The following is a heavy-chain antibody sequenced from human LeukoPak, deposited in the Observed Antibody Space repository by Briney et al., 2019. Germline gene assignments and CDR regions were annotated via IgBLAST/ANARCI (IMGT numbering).Heavy chain of an antibody. D-gene: IGHD5-12*01. CDR1: GGSISSYY. Sequence: PSETLSLTCTVSGGSISSYYWSWIRQPAGKGLEWIGRIYTSGSTNYNPSLKSRVTMSVDTSKNQFPLKLSSVTAADTAVCYCVRAEPRGYDCCVYDHWGQGTLVTVSS. V-gene: IGHV4-4*07. CDR3: VRAEPRGYDCCVYDH. J-gene: IGHJ4*02. CDR2: IYTSGST.